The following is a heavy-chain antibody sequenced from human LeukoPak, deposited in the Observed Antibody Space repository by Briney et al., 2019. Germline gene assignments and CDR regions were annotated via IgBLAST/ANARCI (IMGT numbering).Heavy chain of an antibody. CDR3: AKVPGQIYYFDY. CDR1: GFTFSSYA. V-gene: IGHV3-23*01. Sequence: GGSLRLSCAASGFTFSSYAMSWVRQAPGKGLEWVSAISGSGGSTYYADSVKGRFTISRDNSKNTLCLQMDSLRAEDTAVYYCAKVPGQIYYFDYWGQGTLVTVSS. CDR2: ISGSGGST. J-gene: IGHJ4*02.